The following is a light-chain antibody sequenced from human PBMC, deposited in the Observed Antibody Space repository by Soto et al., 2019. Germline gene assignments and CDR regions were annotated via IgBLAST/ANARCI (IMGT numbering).Light chain of an antibody. J-gene: IGLJ1*01. CDR1: RSDIGSYNY. CDR2: GVS. CDR3: ISYTGSSTSYV. Sequence: QSALTQPASVSGSPGQSITISCSGTRSDIGSYNYVAWYQQFPGKTPKILIYGVSNRTSGVSSPFSGSKSGNTASLSISGPQAQDEDEDYCISYTGSSTSYVFGSGTKLTVL. V-gene: IGLV2-14*01.